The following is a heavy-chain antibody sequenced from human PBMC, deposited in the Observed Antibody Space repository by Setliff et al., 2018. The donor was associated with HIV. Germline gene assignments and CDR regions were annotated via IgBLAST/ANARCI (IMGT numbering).Heavy chain of an antibody. J-gene: IGHJ4*02. Sequence: SETLSLTCTVSGGSISSGGYYWSWIRQPAGKGLEWIGRIYSSGSTNYNPSLKSRVIMSVDRSKNQFSLKLNSVTAADTAVYYCARDDTYDFWGGHGHLDSWGQGILVTVSS. D-gene: IGHD3-3*01. CDR1: GGSISSGGYY. CDR3: ARDDTYDFWGGHGHLDS. CDR2: IYSSGST. V-gene: IGHV4-61*02.